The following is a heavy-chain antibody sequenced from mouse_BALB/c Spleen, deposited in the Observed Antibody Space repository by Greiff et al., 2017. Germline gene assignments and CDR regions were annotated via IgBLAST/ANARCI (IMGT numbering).Heavy chain of an antibody. V-gene: IGHV5-4*02. CDR1: GFTFSDYY. J-gene: IGHJ3*01. D-gene: IGHD2-1*01. Sequence: EVKLMESGGGLVKPGGSLKLSCAASGFTFSDYYMYWVRQTPEKRLEWVATISDGGSYTYYPDSVKGRFTISRDNAKNNLYLQMSSLKSEDTAMYYCARAYGNYEGEWFAYWGQGTLVTVSA. CDR2: ISDGGSYT. CDR3: ARAYGNYEGEWFAY.